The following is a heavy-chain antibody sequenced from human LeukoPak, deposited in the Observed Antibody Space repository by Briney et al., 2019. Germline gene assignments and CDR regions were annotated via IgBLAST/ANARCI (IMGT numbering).Heavy chain of an antibody. J-gene: IGHJ4*02. D-gene: IGHD2-8*01. CDR1: GFTFSAYF. V-gene: IGHV3-64D*06. CDR2: ISSNEYDT. CDR3: VKDLNGTWSFDY. Sequence: GGSLRLSCSASGFTFSAYFMHWVRQAPGKGLEYVSSISSNEYDTYYADSVKGRFTISRDNSENTLFLQMSSLRAEDTAVYYCVKDLNGTWSFDYWGQGTLVTVSS.